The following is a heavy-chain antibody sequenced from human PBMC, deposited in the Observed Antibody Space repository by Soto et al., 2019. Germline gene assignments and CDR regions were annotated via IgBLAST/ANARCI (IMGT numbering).Heavy chain of an antibody. CDR2: VYYSGNT. CDR1: CLSISRSIYY. D-gene: IGHD2-15*01. Sequence: PEKLRDTKSVSCLSISRSIYYWGWIGQPPGKGLDWIGSVYYSGNTNYNPSLKGRVTIFVDKSKNHASLRLSSVTAADTAFFFFVRHSPCGRPFAPSGQGPLVTGS. J-gene: IGHJ5*02. V-gene: IGHV4-39*01. CDR3: VRHSPCGRPFAP.